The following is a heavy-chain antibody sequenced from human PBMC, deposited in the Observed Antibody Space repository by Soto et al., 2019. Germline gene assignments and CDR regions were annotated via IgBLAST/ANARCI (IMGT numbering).Heavy chain of an antibody. D-gene: IGHD2-2*02. CDR3: ARGLGVVVHAAIPISWFDP. CDR2: ISSSSSYI. CDR1: GFTFSSYS. J-gene: IGHJ5*02. Sequence: GGSLRLSCAASGFTFSSYSMNWVRQAPGKGLEWVSSISSSSSYIYYADSVKGRFTISRDNAKNSLYLQMNSLRAEDTAVYYCARGLGVVVHAAIPISWFDPWGQGTLVTVSS. V-gene: IGHV3-21*01.